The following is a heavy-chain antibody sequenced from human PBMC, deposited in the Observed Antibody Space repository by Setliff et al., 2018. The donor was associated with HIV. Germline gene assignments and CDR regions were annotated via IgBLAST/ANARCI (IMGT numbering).Heavy chain of an antibody. J-gene: IGHJ4*02. CDR1: GGSISSSSYC. D-gene: IGHD5-12*01. Sequence: SETLSLTCTVSGGSISSSSYCWSWIRQPPGKGLEWIGYIYYSGSTNYNPSLKSRVTISVDASKNQFSLKLSSVTAADTAVYYCARVGGYVSLDYWGQGTLVTVSS. CDR2: IYYSGST. V-gene: IGHV4-61*01. CDR3: ARVGGYVSLDY.